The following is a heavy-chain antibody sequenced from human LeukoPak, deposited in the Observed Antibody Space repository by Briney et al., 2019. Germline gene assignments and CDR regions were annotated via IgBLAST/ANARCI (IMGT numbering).Heavy chain of an antibody. V-gene: IGHV3-30*02. D-gene: IGHD6-6*01. CDR3: AKVYSSSNYYYYYYMDV. CDR2: IRYDGSNK. CDR1: GFTFSSYG. Sequence: GGSLRLSCAASGFTFSSYGMHWVRQAPGKGLEWVAFIRYDGSNKYYADSVKGRFTISRDNSKNTLYLQMNSLRAEDTAVYYCAKVYSSSNYYYYYYMDVWGKGTTVTVSS. J-gene: IGHJ6*03.